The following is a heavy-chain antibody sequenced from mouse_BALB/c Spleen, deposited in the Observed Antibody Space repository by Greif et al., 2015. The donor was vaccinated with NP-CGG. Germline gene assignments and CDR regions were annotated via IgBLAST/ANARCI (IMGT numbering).Heavy chain of an antibody. Sequence: VQLVESGPGLVAPSQSLSITCTVSGFSLTGYGVNWVRQPPGKGLEWLGMIWGDGSTDYNSALKSRLSISKDNSKSXVFLKMNSLQTDDTARYYCAREGYGNYRFYAMDYWGQGTSVTVSS. V-gene: IGHV2-6-7*01. CDR1: GFSLTGYG. J-gene: IGHJ4*01. CDR3: AREGYGNYRFYAMDY. CDR2: IWGDGST. D-gene: IGHD2-1*01.